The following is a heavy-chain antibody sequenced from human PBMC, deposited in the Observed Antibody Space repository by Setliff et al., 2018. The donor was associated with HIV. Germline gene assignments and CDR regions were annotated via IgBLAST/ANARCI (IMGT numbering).Heavy chain of an antibody. J-gene: IGHJ5*02. D-gene: IGHD3-3*01. V-gene: IGHV1-18*01. Sequence: ASVKVSCKASGYSLSTYAISWVRQAPGQGLEWMGWIDSNNGNRNFAQKFRGRVTMTTDISTNTAYMEVRSLSFDDTAVYYCAKPSLEWSPNWFDPWGQGTLVTVS. CDR1: GYSLSTYA. CDR3: AKPSLEWSPNWFDP. CDR2: IDSNNGNR.